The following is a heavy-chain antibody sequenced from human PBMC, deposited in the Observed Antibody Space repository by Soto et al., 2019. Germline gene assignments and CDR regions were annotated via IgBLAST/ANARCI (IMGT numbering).Heavy chain of an antibody. CDR2: ISGSGGST. J-gene: IGHJ6*02. D-gene: IGHD3-22*01. CDR1: GFTFSSYA. Sequence: EVQLLESGGGLVQPGGSLRLSCAASGFTFSSYAMSWVRQAPGKGLEWVSAISGSGGSTYYADSVKGRFTISRDDSKNTLYLQMNSLKTEDTAVYYCTTPMYYYDSSGVLGAGGGMDVWGQGTTVTVSS. CDR3: TTPMYYYDSSGVLGAGGGMDV. V-gene: IGHV3-23*01.